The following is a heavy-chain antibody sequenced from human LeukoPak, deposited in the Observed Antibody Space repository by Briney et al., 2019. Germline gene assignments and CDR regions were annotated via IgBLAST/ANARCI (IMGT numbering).Heavy chain of an antibody. CDR3: ARYRGPGYFDL. J-gene: IGHJ2*01. CDR1: GGSISSRRYY. V-gene: IGHV4-39*01. D-gene: IGHD3-16*02. CDR2: IYYSGSN. Sequence: PSETLSLTCTVSGGSISSRRYYWGRIRQPPGKGLGWIGSIYYSGSNYYNPSLKSRVTISVDTSKNQFSLKLSSVTAADTAVYYCARYRGPGYFDLWGRGTLVTVSS.